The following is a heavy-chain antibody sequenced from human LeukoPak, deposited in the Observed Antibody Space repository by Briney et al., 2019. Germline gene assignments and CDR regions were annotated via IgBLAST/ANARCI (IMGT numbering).Heavy chain of an antibody. CDR3: ARELPNFWSGYGPFDY. J-gene: IGHJ4*02. D-gene: IGHD3-3*01. V-gene: IGHV4-4*07. Sequence: SETLSLTCTVSGGSISSYYWSWIRQPAGKGLEWIGRIYTSWSTNYNPSLKSRVTMSVDTSKNQFSLKLSSVTAADTAVYYCARELPNFWSGYGPFDYWGQGTLVTVSS. CDR1: GGSISSYY. CDR2: IYTSWST.